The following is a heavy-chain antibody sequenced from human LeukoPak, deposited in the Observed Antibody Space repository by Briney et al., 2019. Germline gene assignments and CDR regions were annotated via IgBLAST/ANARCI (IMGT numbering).Heavy chain of an antibody. Sequence: GALRLSCAASGFTFSSYAMGWVRQAPGKGLEWVSAISGSGGSTYYADSVKGRFTISRDNSKNTLYLQMNSLRAEDTAVYYCAKDQILTMIVVVQDAFDIWGQGTMVTVSS. CDR3: AKDQILTMIVVVQDAFDI. V-gene: IGHV3-23*01. CDR1: GFTFSSYA. D-gene: IGHD3-22*01. CDR2: ISGSGGST. J-gene: IGHJ3*02.